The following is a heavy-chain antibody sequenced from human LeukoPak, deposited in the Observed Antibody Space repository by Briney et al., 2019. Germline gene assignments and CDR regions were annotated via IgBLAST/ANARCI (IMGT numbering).Heavy chain of an antibody. Sequence: GASVKVSCKASGYTFSSYGISWVRQAPGQGLAWMGWISGYNGNTNYAQNLQGRVTMTTDTSTGTAYMELRSLRSDDTAVYYCARPVVAGNFDYWGQGTLVTVSS. CDR3: ARPVVAGNFDY. J-gene: IGHJ4*02. D-gene: IGHD6-19*01. CDR1: GYTFSSYG. V-gene: IGHV1-18*01. CDR2: ISGYNGNT.